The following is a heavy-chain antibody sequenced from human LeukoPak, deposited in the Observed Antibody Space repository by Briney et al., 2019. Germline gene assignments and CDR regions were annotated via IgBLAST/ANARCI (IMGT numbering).Heavy chain of an antibody. CDR1: GFTFSDHF. V-gene: IGHV3-72*01. J-gene: IGHJ3*01. Sequence: GGSLRLSCAPSGFTFSDHFMDWVRQAPGKGLEWVGRIRKKPNSYTTEYAASVKGRFTFSRDDSNNSLYLQMNSLETVDTAVYYCARVSAITGATDALDFWGQGTMVTVSS. CDR3: ARVSAITGATDALDF. CDR2: IRKKPNSYTT. D-gene: IGHD1-20*01.